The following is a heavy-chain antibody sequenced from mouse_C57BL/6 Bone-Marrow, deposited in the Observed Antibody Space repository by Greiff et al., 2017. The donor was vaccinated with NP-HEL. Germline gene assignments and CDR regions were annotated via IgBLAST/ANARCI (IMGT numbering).Heavy chain of an antibody. CDR3: AGSAHYGPWFAY. J-gene: IGHJ3*01. CDR1: GYTFTGYW. Sequence: VQLQQSGAELMKPGASVKLSCKATGYTFTGYWIEWVKQRPGQGLEWIGEILPGSGSTNYNEKFKGKATFTVDTSSNTAYMQLSRLTPDDSAIYYCAGSAHYGPWFAYWGQGTLVTVSA. CDR2: ILPGSGST. D-gene: IGHD1-1*01. V-gene: IGHV1-9*01.